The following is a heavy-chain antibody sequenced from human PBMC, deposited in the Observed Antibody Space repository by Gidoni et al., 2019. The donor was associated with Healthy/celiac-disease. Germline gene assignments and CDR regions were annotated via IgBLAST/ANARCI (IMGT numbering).Heavy chain of an antibody. CDR1: GFTFSSYG. J-gene: IGHJ4*02. D-gene: IGHD6-13*01. V-gene: IGHV3-30*18. Sequence: QVQLVESGVGVVQPGRSLRLSCAASGFTFSSYGRHWVRQAPGKGLEWGAVRTEEGSNKYYAESVKGRFNITRDKSKNTLNLKMNSRRAEDTAVDYCAKDRSIAADGTVYWGQGTLVTVSS. CDR3: AKDRSIAADGTVY. CDR2: RTEEGSNK.